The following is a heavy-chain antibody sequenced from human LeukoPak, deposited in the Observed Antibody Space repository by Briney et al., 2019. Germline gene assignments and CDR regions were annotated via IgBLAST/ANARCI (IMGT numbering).Heavy chain of an antibody. J-gene: IGHJ4*02. D-gene: IGHD3-22*01. Sequence: GGSLRLSCAASGFTFSNAWMSWVRQAPGKGLEWVGRIKSKTDGGTTDYAAPVKGRFTISRDDSKNTLYLQMNSLKTEDTAVYYCTTDKQQYYYDSSGYSIWGQGILVTVSS. CDR1: GFTFSNAW. CDR3: TTDKQQYYYDSSGYSI. V-gene: IGHV3-15*01. CDR2: IKSKTDGGTT.